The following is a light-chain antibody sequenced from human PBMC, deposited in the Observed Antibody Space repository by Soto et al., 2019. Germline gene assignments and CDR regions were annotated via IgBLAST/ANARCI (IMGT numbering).Light chain of an antibody. CDR1: RSVSSN. CDR3: QQYHNWPPKFT. CDR2: AAS. J-gene: IGKJ3*01. V-gene: IGKV3-15*01. Sequence: EIEMTQSPATLSVSPGERATLSCRASRSVSSNLAWYQQKPGQAPRLLIYAASTRATGVPGRFRGSGSGTEFILTISSLQSEDFAVYYCQQYHNWPPKFTFGPGTKVDIK.